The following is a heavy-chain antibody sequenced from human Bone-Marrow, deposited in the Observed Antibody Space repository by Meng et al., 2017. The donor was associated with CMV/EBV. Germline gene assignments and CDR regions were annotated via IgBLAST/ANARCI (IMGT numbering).Heavy chain of an antibody. J-gene: IGHJ3*02. D-gene: IGHD3-3*01. CDR1: GYTLTELS. CDR2: FDPEDGET. CDR3: ARDLEEMGGHDAFGI. Sequence: ASVKVSCKVSGYTLTELSMHWVRQAPGKGLEWMGGFDPEDGETIYAQKFQGRVTITTDESTSTAYMELSSLRSEDTAVYYCARDLEEMGGHDAFGIWGQGTMVTFSS. V-gene: IGHV1-24*01.